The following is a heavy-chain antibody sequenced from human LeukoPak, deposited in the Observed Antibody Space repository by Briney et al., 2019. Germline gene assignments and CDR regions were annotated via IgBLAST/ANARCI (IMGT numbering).Heavy chain of an antibody. CDR2: TSAYNGNT. D-gene: IGHD5-12*01. CDR1: GYTFTSYG. CDR3: ARDRRGYDPFDY. V-gene: IGHV1-18*01. J-gene: IGHJ4*02. Sequence: ASVKVSCTASGYTFTSYGISWVRQAPGQGLEWMGWTSAYNGNTNYAQKLQGRVTMTTDTSTSTAYMELRSLRSDDTAVYYCARDRRGYDPFDYWGQGTLVTVSS.